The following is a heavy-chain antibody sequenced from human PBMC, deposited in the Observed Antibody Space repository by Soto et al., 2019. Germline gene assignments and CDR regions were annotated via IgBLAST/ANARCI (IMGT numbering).Heavy chain of an antibody. CDR2: MNPNSGNT. Sequence: ASVKVSCKASGYTFNTYDIHWVRQAPGHGLEWMGWMNPNSGNTGYAQNFRGRVTMTQNTAIGTAYMELSSLRSDDTATYYCTRAYGAETLDFWGQGTRVTVSS. D-gene: IGHD3-10*01. J-gene: IGHJ4*02. CDR1: GYTFNTYD. CDR3: TRAYGAETLDF. V-gene: IGHV1-8*02.